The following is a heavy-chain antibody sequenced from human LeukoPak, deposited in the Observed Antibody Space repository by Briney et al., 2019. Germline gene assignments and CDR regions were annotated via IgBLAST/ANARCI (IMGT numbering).Heavy chain of an antibody. CDR1: GFAFDDYA. V-gene: IGHV3-43*02. CDR3: AKDFSSYGSGSYCSFDY. J-gene: IGHJ4*02. Sequence: GGSLRLSCAASGFAFDDYAMHWVRQAPGKGLGWVSLISGDGGSTYYADSVKGRFTIPRDNSKNSLYLQMNSLRTEDTALYYCAKDFSSYGSGSYCSFDYWGQGTLSPSPQ. CDR2: ISGDGGST. D-gene: IGHD3-10*01.